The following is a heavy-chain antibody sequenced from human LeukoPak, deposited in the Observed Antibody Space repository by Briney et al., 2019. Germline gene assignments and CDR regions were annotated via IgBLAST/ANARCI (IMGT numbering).Heavy chain of an antibody. Sequence: PSVTLSLTCTVSGGSISSYYWSWIRQPPGKGLEWIGYIYYSGSTNYNPSLKSRVTISVDTSKNQFSLKLSSVTAADTAVYYCATEGLGFDYWGQGTLVTVSS. CDR3: ATEGLGFDY. CDR2: IYYSGST. CDR1: GGSISSYY. D-gene: IGHD7-27*01. V-gene: IGHV4-59*01. J-gene: IGHJ4*02.